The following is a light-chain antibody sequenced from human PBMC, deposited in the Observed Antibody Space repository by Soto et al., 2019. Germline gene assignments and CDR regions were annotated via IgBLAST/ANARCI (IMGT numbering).Light chain of an antibody. CDR3: QQYDSSRT. V-gene: IGKV3-20*01. J-gene: IGKJ4*01. CDR2: GAS. CDR1: QSVSSSY. Sequence: EIVLTQSPGTLSLSPGERATLSCRASQSVSSSYLAWYQQKPGQAPRLLIYGASSRATGIPDRFSGSGSGTDFTLTISRLEPDDFTVYYCQQYDSSRTFGGGTNVEIK.